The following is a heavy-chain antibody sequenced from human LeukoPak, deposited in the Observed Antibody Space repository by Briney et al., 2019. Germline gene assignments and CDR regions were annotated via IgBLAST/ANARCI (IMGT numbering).Heavy chain of an antibody. CDR3: ANARLWPYFDY. V-gene: IGHV3-30*02. Sequence: PGGSLRLSCAASGFTLSSFVMHWVRQAPGKGLEWVSLIRSDGNSQDYADSVKGRFTISRDNSKNTLYLQMNSLRAEDTAVYYCANARLWPYFDYWGQGTLVTVSS. CDR2: IRSDGNSQ. CDR1: GFTLSSFV. J-gene: IGHJ4*02. D-gene: IGHD5-18*01.